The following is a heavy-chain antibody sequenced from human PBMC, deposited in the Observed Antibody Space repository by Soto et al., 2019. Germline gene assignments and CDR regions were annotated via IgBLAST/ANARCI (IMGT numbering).Heavy chain of an antibody. CDR3: ARSGYSYGPNID. CDR2: FIPIFGTA. V-gene: IGHV1-69*01. D-gene: IGHD5-18*01. CDR1: RGSFSASG. Sequence: QVQLVQSGAEVQKPGSSVKVSCRAARGSFSASGFSWVRQAPGQGLEWVGGFIPIFGTANYAPKFQDRVTMTADESTSTVYMALSSLKSEDTAMYYSARSGYSYGPNIDWGQGTLVTVSS. J-gene: IGHJ4*02.